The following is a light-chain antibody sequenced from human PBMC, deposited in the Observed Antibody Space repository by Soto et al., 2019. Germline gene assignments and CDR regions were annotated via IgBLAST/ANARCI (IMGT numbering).Light chain of an antibody. V-gene: IGKV1-17*03. CDR1: QVVKNF. Sequence: DVQMTQSPSAVSASVGDRVIITCRASQVVKNFLSWFQQKPGEVPKRLIYSASTLQDGVPSRFSGSGSGTEFTLVIGSLQHEHFATYYSLQHNSYPWPFGQGTKVEV. CDR2: SAS. CDR3: LQHNSYPWP. J-gene: IGKJ1*01.